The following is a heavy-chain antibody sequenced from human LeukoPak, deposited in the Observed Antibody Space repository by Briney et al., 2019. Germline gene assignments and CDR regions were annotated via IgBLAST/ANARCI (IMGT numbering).Heavy chain of an antibody. CDR3: ARGEQQLAPKGVWFDP. V-gene: IGHV1-69*01. CDR2: IVPIFGTA. D-gene: IGHD6-13*01. J-gene: IGHJ5*02. CDR1: GNTFSSYI. Sequence: ASVKVSCKASGNTFSSYIITWVRQAPGQGLEWMGGIVPIFGTANYAQKFQGRVTITADESSTTAYLELTRLSSDDTAVYYCARGEQQLAPKGVWFDPWGEGTLVTVSS.